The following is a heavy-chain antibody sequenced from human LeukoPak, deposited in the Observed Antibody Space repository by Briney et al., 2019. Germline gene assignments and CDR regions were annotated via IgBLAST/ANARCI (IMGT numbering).Heavy chain of an antibody. CDR1: RFTFSTYW. J-gene: IGHJ4*02. CDR3: AKSSYYDASGYHREFYFDS. D-gene: IGHD3-22*01. V-gene: IGHV3-23*01. CDR2: ISGSGGST. Sequence: GGSLRLSCAAFRFTFSTYWMTWVRQAPGKGLEWVSSISGSGGSTHYVDSVKGRFTISRDKTKNTLYLQMNSLRAEDTAVYYCAKSSYYDASGYHREFYFDSWGQGTLVTVSS.